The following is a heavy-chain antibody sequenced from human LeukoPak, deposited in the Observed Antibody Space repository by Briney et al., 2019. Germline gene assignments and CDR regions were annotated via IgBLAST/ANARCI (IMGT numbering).Heavy chain of an antibody. CDR1: GFIFSNYG. D-gene: IGHD4-17*01. Sequence: GGSLRLSCSASGFIFSNYGMYWVRQAPGKGLEFVSAISSDGDNTFYADSVKGRFTISRDNSKNTLYLTTSSLRGEDTDVYYCVRVNDYGDRNLYYFGYWGQGTLVTVSS. J-gene: IGHJ4*02. V-gene: IGHV3-64D*06. CDR2: ISSDGDNT. CDR3: VRVNDYGDRNLYYFGY.